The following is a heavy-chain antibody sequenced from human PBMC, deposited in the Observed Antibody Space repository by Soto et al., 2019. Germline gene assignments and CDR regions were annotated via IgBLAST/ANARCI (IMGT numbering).Heavy chain of an antibody. CDR3: ARDLYVIAGDEDYCYDLDD. V-gene: IGHV1-46*03. D-gene: IGHD2-21*02. Sequence: GASVKVSCKASGYTFTSYYMHWVRQAPGQGLEWMGIINPSGGSTSYAQKFQGRVTMTRDTSTSTVYMELSSLRSEDTAVYYCARDLYVIAGDEDYCYDLDDWGQGTTVTVSS. J-gene: IGHJ6*02. CDR2: INPSGGST. CDR1: GYTFTSYY.